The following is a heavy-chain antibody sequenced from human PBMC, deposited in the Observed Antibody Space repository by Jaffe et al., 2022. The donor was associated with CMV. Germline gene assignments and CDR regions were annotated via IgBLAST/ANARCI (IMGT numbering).Heavy chain of an antibody. D-gene: IGHD6-13*01. Sequence: QVQLQESGPGLVKPSETLSLTCTVSGGSISSYYWSWIRQPPGKGLEWIGYIYYSGSTNYNPSLKSRVTISVDTSKNQFSLKLSSVTAADTAVYYCARGAGAAGAMTDYWGQGTLVTVSS. V-gene: IGHV4-59*01. CDR2: IYYSGST. CDR3: ARGAGAAGAMTDY. CDR1: GGSISSYY. J-gene: IGHJ4*02.